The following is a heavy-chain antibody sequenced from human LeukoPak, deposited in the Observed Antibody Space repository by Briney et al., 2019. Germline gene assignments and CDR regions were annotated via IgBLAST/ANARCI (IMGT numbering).Heavy chain of an antibody. D-gene: IGHD3-22*01. CDR3: AKSRGYYYEKSGPADY. CDR2: IWYDGSIK. V-gene: IGHV3-33*06. Sequence: GGSLRLSCAASGFSFSSYGMHWVRQAPGKGLEWVAVIWYDGSIKHYGDSAKGRFTISRDNSKNTLYLQMNSLSAEDTAVYYCAKSRGYYYEKSGPADYWGQGTLVTVSS. CDR1: GFSFSSYG. J-gene: IGHJ4*02.